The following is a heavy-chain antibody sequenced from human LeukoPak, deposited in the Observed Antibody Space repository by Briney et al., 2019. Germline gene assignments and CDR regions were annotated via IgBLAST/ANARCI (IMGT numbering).Heavy chain of an antibody. V-gene: IGHV1-18*04. CDR3: ARNKCSGGTCYSRWFDH. D-gene: IGHD2-15*01. Sequence: AAVKVSFKDAGYTFTIYGIGWGRQAPGQGGEGMGWIRAYNGKTKYTQKLQGRVTITTDTSTTTAYMELRSLRSDDTAVYYCARNKCSGGTCYSRWFDHWGQGTLVTVSS. CDR2: IRAYNGKT. J-gene: IGHJ5*02. CDR1: GYTFTIYG.